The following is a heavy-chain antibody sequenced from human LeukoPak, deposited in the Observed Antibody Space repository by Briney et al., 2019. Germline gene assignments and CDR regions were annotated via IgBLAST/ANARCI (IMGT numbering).Heavy chain of an antibody. D-gene: IGHD6-13*01. CDR3: ARRPGVSSSLNWFDP. J-gene: IGHJ5*02. CDR2: MYYSGST. V-gene: IGHV4-39*01. Sequence: SETLSLTCTVSGGSISSTPYYWGWIRQPPGKGLGWIGSMYYSGSTYYNPSLKSRVTISVDTSKNQFSLKVTSVTAADTAVYYCARRPGVSSSLNWFDPWGQGTLVTVSS. CDR1: GGSISSTPYY.